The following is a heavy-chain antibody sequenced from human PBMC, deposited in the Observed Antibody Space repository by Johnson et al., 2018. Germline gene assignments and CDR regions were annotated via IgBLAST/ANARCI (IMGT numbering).Heavy chain of an antibody. CDR3: AKGYDSSGFDVFDI. Sequence: VQLVQSGGGVVQPGRSLRLSCAASGFTFSSYGMHWVRQAPGKGLEWVSGISWNSGSIGNADSVKGRFTISRDNAKNSLFLQMNSLRVEDTALYYCAKGYDSSGFDVFDIWGQGTMVTVSS. D-gene: IGHD3-22*01. CDR1: GFTFSSYG. J-gene: IGHJ3*02. CDR2: ISWNSGSI. V-gene: IGHV3-9*01.